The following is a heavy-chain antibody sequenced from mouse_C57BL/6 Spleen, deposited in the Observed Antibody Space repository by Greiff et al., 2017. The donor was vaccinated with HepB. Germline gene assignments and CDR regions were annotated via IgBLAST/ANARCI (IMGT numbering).Heavy chain of an antibody. CDR2: FYPGSGSI. Sequence: VKLMESGAELVKPGASVKLSCKASGYTFTEYTIHWVKQRSGQGLEWIGWFYPGSGSIKYNEKFKDKATLTADKSSSTVYMELSRLTSEDSAVYFCARHEDRRGYDVVFAYWGQGTLVTVSA. CDR1: GYTFTEYT. CDR3: ARHEDRRGYDVVFAY. D-gene: IGHD2-2*01. V-gene: IGHV1-62-2*01. J-gene: IGHJ3*01.